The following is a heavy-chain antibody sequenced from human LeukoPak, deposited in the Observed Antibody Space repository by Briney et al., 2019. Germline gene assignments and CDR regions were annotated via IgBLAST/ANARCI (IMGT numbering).Heavy chain of an antibody. D-gene: IGHD5-12*01. CDR1: GFSFSNSS. V-gene: IGHV3-21*01. J-gene: IGHJ3*02. Sequence: GGSLRLSCAASGFSFSNSSMNWVRQAPGKGLEWVSSISSSSTYIYYADSLEGRFTISRDNVRNSLYLQMNSLRAEDTAVYYCAGDYEGILAFDICGQGTMVTVSS. CDR2: ISSSSTYI. CDR3: AGDYEGILAFDI.